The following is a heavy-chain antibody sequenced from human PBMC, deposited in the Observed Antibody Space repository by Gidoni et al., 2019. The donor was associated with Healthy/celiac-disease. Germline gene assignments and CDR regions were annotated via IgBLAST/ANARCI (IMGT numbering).Heavy chain of an antibody. Sequence: QAPGKGLEWVAVISYDGSNKYYADSVKGRFTISRDNSKNTLYLQMNSLRAEDTAVYYCAKDYDSSGYYSPPFFDYWGQEPWSPSP. J-gene: IGHJ4*01. CDR2: ISYDGSNK. V-gene: IGHV3-30*18. D-gene: IGHD3-22*01. CDR3: AKDYDSSGYYSPPFFDY.